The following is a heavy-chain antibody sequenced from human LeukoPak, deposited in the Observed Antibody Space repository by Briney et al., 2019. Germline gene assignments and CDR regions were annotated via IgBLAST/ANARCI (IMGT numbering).Heavy chain of an antibody. Sequence: GGSLRLSCAASGFTFSDYYMTWIRQAPGKGLEWVSYISSGSSYTDYADSVKGRFTISRDSAKNSLYLQMNSLRAEDTAVYYCARDLPESRTLRFLEWLVDYWGQGTLVTVSS. J-gene: IGHJ4*02. CDR2: ISSGSSYT. V-gene: IGHV3-11*06. CDR1: GFTFSDYY. D-gene: IGHD3-3*01. CDR3: ARDLPESRTLRFLEWLVDY.